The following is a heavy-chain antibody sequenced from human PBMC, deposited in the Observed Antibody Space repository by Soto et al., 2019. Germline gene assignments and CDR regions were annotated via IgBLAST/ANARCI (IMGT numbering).Heavy chain of an antibody. D-gene: IGHD4-17*01. CDR2: INPSGGST. CDR1: GYTFTSYY. Sequence: GASVKVSCKASGYTFTSYYMHWVRQAPGQGLEWMGIINPSGGSTSYAQKFQGRVTMTRDTSTSTVYMELSSPRSEDTAVYYCAREPSGTTSPKGLDYWGQGTLVTVSS. CDR3: AREPSGTTSPKGLDY. J-gene: IGHJ4*02. V-gene: IGHV1-46*01.